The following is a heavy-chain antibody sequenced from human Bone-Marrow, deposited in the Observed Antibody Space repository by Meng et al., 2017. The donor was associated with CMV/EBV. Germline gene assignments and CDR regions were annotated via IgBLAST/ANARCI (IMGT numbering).Heavy chain of an antibody. CDR1: GFTFSGSA. J-gene: IGHJ4*02. Sequence: GESLKISCAASGFTFSGSAMHWVRQASGKGLEWVGRIRSKANSYATAYAASVKGRFTISRDDSKNTAYLQMNSLKTEDTAVYYCTSGLRGGGYWGQGTVVTVSS. CDR3: TSGLRGGGY. V-gene: IGHV3-73*01. D-gene: IGHD3-16*01. CDR2: IRSKANSYAT.